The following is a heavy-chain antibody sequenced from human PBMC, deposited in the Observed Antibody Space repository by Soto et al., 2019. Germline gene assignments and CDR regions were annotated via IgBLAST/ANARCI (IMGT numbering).Heavy chain of an antibody. CDR2: ISGSGGST. J-gene: IGHJ4*02. Sequence: EVQLLESGGGLVQPGGSLRLSCAASGFTFSSYAMSWVRQAPGKGLEWVSAISGSGGSTYYADSVKGRFTISRDNSKNTLYLQMNSLRAEDTAVYYCAKDTGPLDIVATTIIDFDYWGQGTLVTVSS. CDR1: GFTFSSYA. CDR3: AKDTGPLDIVATTIIDFDY. D-gene: IGHD5-12*01. V-gene: IGHV3-23*01.